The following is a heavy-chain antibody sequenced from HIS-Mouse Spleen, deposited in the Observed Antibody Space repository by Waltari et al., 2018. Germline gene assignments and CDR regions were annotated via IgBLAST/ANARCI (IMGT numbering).Heavy chain of an antibody. V-gene: IGHV4-39*07. CDR3: AREIPYSSSWYDWYFDL. CDR1: GGSISSSSYY. D-gene: IGHD6-13*01. CDR2: IYYSGST. J-gene: IGHJ2*01. Sequence: QLQLQESGPGLVKPSETLSLTCTVSGGSISSSSYYWGWIRQPPGKGLEWIGSIYYSGSTYYHPSLKSRVTISVDTSKNQFSLKLSSVTAADMAVYYCAREIPYSSSWYDWYFDLWGRGTLVTVSS.